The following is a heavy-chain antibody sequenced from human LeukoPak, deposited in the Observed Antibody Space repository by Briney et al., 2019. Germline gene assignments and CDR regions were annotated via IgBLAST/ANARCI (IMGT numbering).Heavy chain of an antibody. CDR1: GFTFSSYA. J-gene: IGHJ4*02. CDR2: ISSNGGST. CDR3: ARGTRGFDY. Sequence: GGSLRLSCAASGFTFSSYAMNRVRQAPGKGLEYVSAISSNGGSTYYANSVKGRFTISRDNSKNTLYLQMGSLRAEDMAVYYCARGTRGFDYWGQGTLVTVSS. V-gene: IGHV3-64*01. D-gene: IGHD3-10*01.